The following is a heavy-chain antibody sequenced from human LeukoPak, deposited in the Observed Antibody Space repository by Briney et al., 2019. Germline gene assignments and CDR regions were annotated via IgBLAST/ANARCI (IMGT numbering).Heavy chain of an antibody. CDR1: GFTFSSYA. V-gene: IGHV3-30*04. Sequence: GRSLRLSCAASGFTFSSYAMHWVRQAPDKGLEWVAVISYDGSSEYYADSVKGRFTISRDNSKNTLYLQMNSLRAEDTAVYYCARDQYPYYMDVWGKGTTVTISS. J-gene: IGHJ6*03. CDR3: ARDQYPYYMDV. CDR2: ISYDGSSE. D-gene: IGHD2/OR15-2a*01.